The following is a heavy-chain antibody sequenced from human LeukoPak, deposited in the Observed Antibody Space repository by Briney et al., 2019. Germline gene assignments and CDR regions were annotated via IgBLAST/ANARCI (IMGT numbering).Heavy chain of an antibody. Sequence: GRSLRLSCTASGLTFGDYPMGWFRQAPGKGLQWVGLIKSKSYGGTTKYAASVKGRFSISRDDSKGIAYLQMDSLKIEDTGVYYCTRDSSLDYYGMDVWGQGTTVTVS. CDR3: TRDSSLDYYGMDV. V-gene: IGHV3-49*03. J-gene: IGHJ6*02. CDR2: IKSKSYGGTT. CDR1: GLTFGDYP.